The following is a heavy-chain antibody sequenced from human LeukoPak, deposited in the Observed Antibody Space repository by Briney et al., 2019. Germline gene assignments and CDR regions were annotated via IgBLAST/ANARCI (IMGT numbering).Heavy chain of an antibody. V-gene: IGHV4-34*01. J-gene: IGHJ4*02. CDR1: GGSFSGYY. D-gene: IGHD6-6*01. CDR2: INHSGST. Sequence: SETLSLTCAVYGGSFSGYYWSWIRQPPGKGLEWIGEINHSGSTNYNPSLKSRVTISVDTSKNQFSLKLSSVTAADTAVYYCAKDAIAARPDYFDYWGQGTLVTVSS. CDR3: AKDAIAARPDYFDY.